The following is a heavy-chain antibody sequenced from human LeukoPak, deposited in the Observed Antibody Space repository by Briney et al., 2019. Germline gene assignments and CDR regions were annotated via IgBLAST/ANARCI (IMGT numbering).Heavy chain of an antibody. CDR1: GYTFTSYY. CDR2: INPSGGST. V-gene: IGHV1-46*01. J-gene: IGHJ4*02. CDR3: ARVSGDGGKEVDGDY. Sequence: ASVKVSCKASGYTFTSYYMHWVRQAPGQGLEWMGIINPSGGSTSYAQKLQGRVTMTTDTSTSTAYMELRSLRSDDTAVYYCARVSGDGGKEVDGDYWGQGTLVTVSS. D-gene: IGHD4-23*01.